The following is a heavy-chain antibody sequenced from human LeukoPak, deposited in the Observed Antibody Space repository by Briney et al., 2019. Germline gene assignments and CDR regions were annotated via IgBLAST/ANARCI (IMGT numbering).Heavy chain of an antibody. Sequence: SETLSLTCIVSGDSISNFHWNWLRQTPGKGLEWIGYIYDSGSTSYNPSLKRRVTISIDTSKKQFSLTMTSVTAAYTAVYFCARGGPVNDASGKNWFDSWGQGTLVTVSS. V-gene: IGHV4-59*01. D-gene: IGHD5/OR15-5a*01. CDR3: ARGGPVNDASGKNWFDS. CDR1: GDSISNFH. CDR2: IYDSGST. J-gene: IGHJ5*01.